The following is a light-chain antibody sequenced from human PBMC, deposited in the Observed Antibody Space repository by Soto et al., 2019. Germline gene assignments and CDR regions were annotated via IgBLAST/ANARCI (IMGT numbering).Light chain of an antibody. CDR3: QQYYSTWWT. CDR1: QSVLYSSNNKNY. Sequence: DIVMTQSPDSLAVSLGERATINCNSSQSVLYSSNNKNYLAWYQQKPGQPPKLLIYWASTRESGVPDRFSGSGSGTDFTLTISSLQAEDVAVYYCQQYYSTWWTFGQGTKV. CDR2: WAS. V-gene: IGKV4-1*01. J-gene: IGKJ1*01.